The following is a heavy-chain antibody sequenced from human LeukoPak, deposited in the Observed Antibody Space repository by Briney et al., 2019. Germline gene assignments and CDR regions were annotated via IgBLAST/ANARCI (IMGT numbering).Heavy chain of an antibody. D-gene: IGHD3-10*01. CDR3: ARGGYYGSGNDFRFDP. Sequence: SETLSLTCAVYGGSFSSYYWSWIRQPPGKGLEWIGYIYYSGSTNYKPSLKSRVTISVDTSKNQFSLKLSSVTAADTAVYYCARGGYYGSGNDFRFDPWGQGTLVTVSS. J-gene: IGHJ5*02. V-gene: IGHV4-59*01. CDR2: IYYSGST. CDR1: GGSFSSYY.